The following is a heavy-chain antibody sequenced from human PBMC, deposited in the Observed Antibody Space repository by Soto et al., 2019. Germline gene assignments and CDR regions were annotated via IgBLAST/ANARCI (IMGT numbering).Heavy chain of an antibody. Sequence: PSETLSLTCTVSGGSISSSSYYWGWIRKPPGKGLEWIGSIYYSGSTYYNPSLKSRVTISVDTSKNQFSLKLSSVTAADTAVYYCAGHGEVYNGWVSTYYYGMDVWGQATTDTVS. D-gene: IGHD6-19*01. CDR1: GGSISSSSYY. J-gene: IGHJ6*01. CDR2: IYYSGST. CDR3: AGHGEVYNGWVSTYYYGMDV. V-gene: IGHV4-39*01.